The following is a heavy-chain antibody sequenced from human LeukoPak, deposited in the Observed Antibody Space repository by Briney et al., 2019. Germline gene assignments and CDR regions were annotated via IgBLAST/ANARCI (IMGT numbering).Heavy chain of an antibody. Sequence: PGGSLRLSCAASGVTFSSYEMNWVRQAPGRGLEWVSYISGSGVTMYYADSAKGRFTISTDDAKTSLCLQMNSLRAEETAVFYCAREDIRLGYFDYWGRGALVSVCS. D-gene: IGHD6-19*01. CDR1: GVTFSSYE. J-gene: IGHJ4*02. CDR2: ISGSGVTM. V-gene: IGHV3-48*03. CDR3: AREDIRLGYFDY.